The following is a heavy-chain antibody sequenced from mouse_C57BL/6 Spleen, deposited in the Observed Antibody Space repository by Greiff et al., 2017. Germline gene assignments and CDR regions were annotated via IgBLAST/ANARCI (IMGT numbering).Heavy chain of an antibody. Sequence: EVQLMESGGDLVKPGGSLKLSCAASGFTFSSYGMSWVRQTPDKRLEWVATISSGGSYTYYPDSVKGRFTISRDNAKNTLYLQMSSLKSEDTAMYYCARRAYGNYGDYWGQGTTLTVSS. CDR1: GFTFSSYG. J-gene: IGHJ2*01. D-gene: IGHD2-1*01. CDR2: ISSGGSYT. CDR3: ARRAYGNYGDY. V-gene: IGHV5-6*01.